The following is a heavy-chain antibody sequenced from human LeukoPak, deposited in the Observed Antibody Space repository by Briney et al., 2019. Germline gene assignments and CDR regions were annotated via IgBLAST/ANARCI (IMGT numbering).Heavy chain of an antibody. CDR1: GFTFSSYE. V-gene: IGHV3-30*02. Sequence: TGGSLRLSCAASGFTFSSYEMNWVRQAPGKGLEWVAFIRYDGSNKYYADSVKGRFTISRDNSKNTLYLQMNSLRAEDTAVYYCAKDPLKTQIAAAGLWFDPWGQGTLVTVSS. CDR3: AKDPLKTQIAAAGLWFDP. J-gene: IGHJ5*02. CDR2: IRYDGSNK. D-gene: IGHD6-13*01.